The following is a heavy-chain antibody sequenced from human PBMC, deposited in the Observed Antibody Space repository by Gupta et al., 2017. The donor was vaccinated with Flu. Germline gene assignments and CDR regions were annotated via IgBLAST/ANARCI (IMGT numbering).Heavy chain of an antibody. Sequence: QVQLQQSGPGLVKPSQTLSLTCAISGDSVSSKRVAWNWIRQSPSRGPEWLGRTYYRSKWYNDYAVSVKSRIIINPDTSKNHCSLQLNSVTPEDTAVYFCARGVYGDYANFDYWGQGTLVTVSS. CDR2: TYYRSKWYN. V-gene: IGHV6-1*01. J-gene: IGHJ4*02. D-gene: IGHD4-17*01. CDR3: ARGVYGDYANFDY. CDR1: GDSVSSKRVA.